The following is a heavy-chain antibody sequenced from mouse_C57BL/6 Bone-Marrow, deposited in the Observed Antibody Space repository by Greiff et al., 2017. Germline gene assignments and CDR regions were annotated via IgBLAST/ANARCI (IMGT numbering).Heavy chain of an antibody. Sequence: VQLQQSGPELVKPGASVKISCKASGYAFSSSWMNWVKQRPGKGLEWIGRIYPGDGDTNYNGKFKGKATLTAAKSSGTAYMQLSSLTSEDSAVDFCARWDYDYGPFAYWGQGTLVTVSA. CDR1: GYAFSSSW. D-gene: IGHD2-4*01. CDR2: IYPGDGDT. J-gene: IGHJ3*01. CDR3: ARWDYDYGPFAY. V-gene: IGHV1-82*01.